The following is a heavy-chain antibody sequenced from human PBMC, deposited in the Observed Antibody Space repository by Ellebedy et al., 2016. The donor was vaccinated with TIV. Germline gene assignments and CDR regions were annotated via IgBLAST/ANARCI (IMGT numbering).Heavy chain of an antibody. Sequence: SETLSLTXNVSGYSISSGYYWGWIRQPPGKGLEWIGSVLHTGSTYYNSSLKTRVTISVDTSKNQYSLHMTSVTAADTAVYYCARDQGEAYSYMTFFHMDVWGKGTTVTVS. CDR3: ARDQGEAYSYMTFFHMDV. D-gene: IGHD5-18*01. J-gene: IGHJ6*03. CDR2: VLHTGST. CDR1: GYSISSGYY. V-gene: IGHV4-38-2*02.